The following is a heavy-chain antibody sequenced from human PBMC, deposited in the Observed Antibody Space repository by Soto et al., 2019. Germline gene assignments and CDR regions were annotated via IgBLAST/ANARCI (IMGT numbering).Heavy chain of an antibody. CDR2: IYSGGST. CDR3: AREWLYYGSGSYYNPYFDY. CDR1: GFTVSSNY. J-gene: IGHJ4*02. D-gene: IGHD3-10*01. V-gene: IGHV3-53*02. Sequence: EVQLVETGGGLIQPGGSLRLSCAASGFTVSSNYMSLVRQAPGKGLEWVSVIYSGGSTYYADSVKGRFTISRDNSKNTLYLQMNSLRAEDTAVYYCAREWLYYGSGSYYNPYFDYWGQGTLVTVSS.